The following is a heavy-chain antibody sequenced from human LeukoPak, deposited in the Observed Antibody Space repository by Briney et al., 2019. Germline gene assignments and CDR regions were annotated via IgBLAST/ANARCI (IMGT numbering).Heavy chain of an antibody. Sequence: GGSLRPSCAASGFTFSNSVRSWVRQAPGKGLEWVSTISDAGVSTYYTDSVKGRFTISRDNSKNTLYLQMNSLRAEDTAVYYCAKDDDYGGKIFWGQGALVTVSS. D-gene: IGHD4-23*01. CDR2: ISDAGVST. J-gene: IGHJ1*01. CDR1: GFTFSNSV. CDR3: AKDDDYGGKIF. V-gene: IGHV3-23*01.